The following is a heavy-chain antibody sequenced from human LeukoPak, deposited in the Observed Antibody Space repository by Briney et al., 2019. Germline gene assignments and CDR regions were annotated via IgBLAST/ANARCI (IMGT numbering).Heavy chain of an antibody. J-gene: IGHJ4*02. Sequence: TGGSLRLSCAASGLTFSSYAMSWVRQAPGKALEWVSASGRGGNTYYADSVKGRFTISRDNSKNTLYLEMSSLRAEDTAVYYCAGGYYDSFGGYWGQGTLVTVSS. D-gene: IGHD3-22*01. V-gene: IGHV3-23*01. CDR2: SGRGGNT. CDR3: AGGYYDSFGGY. CDR1: GLTFSSYA.